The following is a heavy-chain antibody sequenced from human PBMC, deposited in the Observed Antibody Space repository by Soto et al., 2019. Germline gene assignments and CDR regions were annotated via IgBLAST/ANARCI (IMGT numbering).Heavy chain of an antibody. CDR2: IIPIFGTA. Sequence: SVKVSCKASGGTFSSYAISWVRQAPGQGLEWMGGIIPIFGTANYAQKFQGRVTITADESTSTAYMELSSLRSEDTAVYYCARAMFRGVSSYYYGMDVWGQGTTVTVSS. V-gene: IGHV1-69*13. D-gene: IGHD3-10*01. CDR1: GGTFSSYA. CDR3: ARAMFRGVSSYYYGMDV. J-gene: IGHJ6*02.